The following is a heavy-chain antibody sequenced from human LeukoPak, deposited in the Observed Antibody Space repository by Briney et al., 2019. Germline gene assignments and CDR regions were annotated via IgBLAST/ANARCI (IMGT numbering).Heavy chain of an antibody. Sequence: TGGSLRLSCAASGFTFSNAWMSWVRQAPGKGLEWVSAISGSGGSTYYADSVKGRFTISRDNSKNTLYLQMNSLRAEDTAVYYSTVAVGDYWGQGTLVTVSS. CDR1: GFTFSNAW. V-gene: IGHV3-23*01. CDR2: ISGSGGST. J-gene: IGHJ4*02. D-gene: IGHD6-19*01. CDR3: TVAVGDY.